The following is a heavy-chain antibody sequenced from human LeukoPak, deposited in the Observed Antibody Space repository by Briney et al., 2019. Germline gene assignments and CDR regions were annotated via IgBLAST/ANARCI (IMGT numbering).Heavy chain of an antibody. V-gene: IGHV3-23*01. CDR1: GFTFSSYG. CDR3: AKAFYYYDSSGLGDAFDI. D-gene: IGHD3-22*01. J-gene: IGHJ3*02. CDR2: ISGSGGST. Sequence: GGSLRLSCAASGFTFSSYGMSWVRQAPGKGLEWVSAISGSGGSTYYADSVKGRFTISRDNSKNTLYLQMNSLRAEDTAVYYCAKAFYYYDSSGLGDAFDIWGQGTMVTVPS.